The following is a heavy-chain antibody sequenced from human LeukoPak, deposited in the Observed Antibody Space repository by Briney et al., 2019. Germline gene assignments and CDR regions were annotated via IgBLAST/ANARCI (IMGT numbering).Heavy chain of an antibody. CDR3: ARVETNEQRYFDY. V-gene: IGHV3-21*01. CDR1: GFSFSSYA. D-gene: IGHD6-25*01. CDR2: FTTDSSYI. Sequence: PGGSLRLSCAASGFSFSSYAMTWVRQAPGKGLEWVSSFTTDSSYISYADSVKGRFTISRDNAKNSLYLQMNSLRAEDTAVYYCARVETNEQRYFDYWGQGTLVTVSS. J-gene: IGHJ4*02.